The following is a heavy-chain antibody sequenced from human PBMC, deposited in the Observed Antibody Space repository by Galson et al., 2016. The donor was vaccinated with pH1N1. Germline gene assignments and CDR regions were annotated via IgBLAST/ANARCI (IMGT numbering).Heavy chain of an antibody. CDR3: VRDVTGPSYDY. J-gene: IGHJ4*02. CDR1: GFTFNRYW. CDR2: IKEDGSAK. Sequence: SLRLSCAASGFTFNRYWMHWVRQAPGKGLEWVANIKEDGSAKYYVDSVKGRFTISRDNARDSLYLQMDSLRVDDTALFYCVRDVTGPSYDYWGQGALVTVSS. V-gene: IGHV3-7*01.